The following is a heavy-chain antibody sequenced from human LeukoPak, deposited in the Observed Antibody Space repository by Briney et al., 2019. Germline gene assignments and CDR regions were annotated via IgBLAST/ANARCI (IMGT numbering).Heavy chain of an antibody. CDR3: ARDILRRSTVTNYVEAH. J-gene: IGHJ4*02. D-gene: IGHD4-17*01. V-gene: IGHV4-59*12. CDR2: IYYSGST. Sequence: SETLSLTCTVSGGSISSYYWSWIRQPPGKGLEWIGYIYYSGSTYYNPSLKSRVSISVDTSKNQFSLKLTSVTAADTAVYYCARDILRRSTVTNYVEAHWGQGTLVTVSS. CDR1: GGSISSYY.